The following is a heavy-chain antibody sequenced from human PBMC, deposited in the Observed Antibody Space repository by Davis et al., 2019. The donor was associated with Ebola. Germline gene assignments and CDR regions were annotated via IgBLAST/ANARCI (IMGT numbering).Heavy chain of an antibody. D-gene: IGHD3-9*01. Sequence: PSETLSLTCTVSGGSISSYYWSWIRQPPGKGLEWIGYIYYSGSTNYNPSLKSRVTISVDTSKNQFSLKLSSVTAADTAVYYCARLNYDILTGDPWGQGTLVTVSS. CDR3: ARLNYDILTGDP. V-gene: IGHV4-59*01. CDR2: IYYSGST. CDR1: GGSISSYY. J-gene: IGHJ5*02.